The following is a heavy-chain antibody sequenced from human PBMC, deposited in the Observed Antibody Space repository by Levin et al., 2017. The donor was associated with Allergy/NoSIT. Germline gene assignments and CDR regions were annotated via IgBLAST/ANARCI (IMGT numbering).Heavy chain of an antibody. Sequence: SETLSLTCTVSGGSISSRSYFWGWIRQPPGKGLEWIGSISYSGTTYYNPSLKSRVTISLDTSKNQFSLNLSSVTAADTAGYYCAGLDDCSGWYGYYFDYWGQGTLVTVAS. CDR3: AGLDDCSGWYGYYFDY. CDR2: ISYSGTT. V-gene: IGHV4-39*01. J-gene: IGHJ4*02. CDR1: GGSISSRSYF. D-gene: IGHD6-19*01.